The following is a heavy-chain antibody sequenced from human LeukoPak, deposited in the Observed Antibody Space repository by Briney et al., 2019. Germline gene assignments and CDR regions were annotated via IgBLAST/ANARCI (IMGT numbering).Heavy chain of an antibody. CDR2: IGTAGDT. Sequence: PGGSLRLSCAASGFTFSDYDMHWVRQATGKGLEWVSAIGTAGDTYYTGCVKGRFTISRENAKNSLYLQMNSLRAGDTAVYYCARVAKERVGGVYYFDYWGQGTLVTVSS. CDR1: GFTFSDYD. D-gene: IGHD1-1*01. V-gene: IGHV3-13*01. J-gene: IGHJ4*02. CDR3: ARVAKERVGGVYYFDY.